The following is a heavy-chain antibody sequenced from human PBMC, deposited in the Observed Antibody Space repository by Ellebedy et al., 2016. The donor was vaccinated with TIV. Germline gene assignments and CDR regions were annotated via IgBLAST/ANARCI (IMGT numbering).Heavy chain of an antibody. D-gene: IGHD3-10*01. CDR2: ISWNSGSI. Sequence: SLKISCAASGFTFDDYAMHWVRQAPGKGLEWVSGISWNSGSIGYADSVKGRFTISRDNAKNSLYLQMNSLRAEDTALYYCAKDRSSGSYYRGSYYYGMDVWGQGTTVIVSS. CDR3: AKDRSSGSYYRGSYYYGMDV. CDR1: GFTFDDYA. V-gene: IGHV3-9*01. J-gene: IGHJ6*02.